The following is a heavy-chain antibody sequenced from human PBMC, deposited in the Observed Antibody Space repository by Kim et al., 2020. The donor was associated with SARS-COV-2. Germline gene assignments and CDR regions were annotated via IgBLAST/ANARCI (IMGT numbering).Heavy chain of an antibody. Sequence: SETLSLTCTVSGGSISSGGYYWSWIRQHPGKGLEWIGYIYYSGSTYYNPSLKSRVTISVDTSKNQFSLKLSPVTAADTAVYYCARARITMIVVDAFDIWGQGTMVTVSS. J-gene: IGHJ3*02. CDR2: IYYSGST. D-gene: IGHD3-22*01. V-gene: IGHV4-31*03. CDR1: GGSISSGGYY. CDR3: ARARITMIVVDAFDI.